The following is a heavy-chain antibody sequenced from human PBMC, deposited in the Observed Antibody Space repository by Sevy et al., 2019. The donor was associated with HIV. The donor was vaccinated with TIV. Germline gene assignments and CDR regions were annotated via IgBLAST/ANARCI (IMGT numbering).Heavy chain of an antibody. D-gene: IGHD3-16*01. Sequence: GRSLRLSCAASGFTFSSHGMHWVRQAPGKGLEWVAFISYDGSTKYYTDSVKGRFTISRDNSKNTVYLQMNSLRAEDTAVYSCAKLRSAFGPLDDWGQGTLVTVSS. CDR2: ISYDGSTK. V-gene: IGHV3-30*18. CDR3: AKLRSAFGPLDD. CDR1: GFTFSSHG. J-gene: IGHJ4*02.